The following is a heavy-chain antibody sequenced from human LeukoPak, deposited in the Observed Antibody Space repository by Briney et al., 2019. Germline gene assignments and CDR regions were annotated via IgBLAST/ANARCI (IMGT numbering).Heavy chain of an antibody. V-gene: IGHV3-53*01. J-gene: IGHJ4*02. CDR1: GFTVSSNY. CDR3: ARDLRVVVPVGFDY. D-gene: IGHD3-22*01. Sequence: GGSLRLSCAASGFTVSSNYMSWVRQAPGKGLEWVSVIYSGGSTYYADSVKGRFTISRDNAKNSLYLQMNSLRAEDTAVYYCARDLRVVVPVGFDYWGQGTLVTVSS. CDR2: IYSGGST.